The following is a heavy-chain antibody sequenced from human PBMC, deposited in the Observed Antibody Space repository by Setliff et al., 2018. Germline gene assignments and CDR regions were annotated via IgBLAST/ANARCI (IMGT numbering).Heavy chain of an antibody. V-gene: IGHV1-69*10. CDR2: IIPIIGIA. D-gene: IGHD3-10*01. Sequence: SVKVSCKASGGTFSSFALSWVRQAPGQGLEWMGGIIPIIGIANYAQKFQGRVTITADKSTSTAYMELSSLRSEDTAVYYCARELLDGYDAFDIWGQGTMVTVSS. CDR3: ARELLDGYDAFDI. CDR1: GGTFSSFA. J-gene: IGHJ3*02.